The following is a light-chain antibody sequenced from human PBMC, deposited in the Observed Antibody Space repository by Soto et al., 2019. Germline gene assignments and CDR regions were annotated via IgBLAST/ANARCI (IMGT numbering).Light chain of an antibody. CDR3: AAWDDSLNCHVV. V-gene: IGLV1-44*01. CDR1: SANIRSNT. J-gene: IGLJ2*01. Sequence: QSVLTQPPSASGTPGQRVTISCSGSSANIRSNTVNWYQQLPGSAPKLLIYRNNQRPSWVPDRFSGSKSGTSASLANSGLQSGDEADYYCAAWDDSLNCHVVFGVGTKLTVL. CDR2: RNN.